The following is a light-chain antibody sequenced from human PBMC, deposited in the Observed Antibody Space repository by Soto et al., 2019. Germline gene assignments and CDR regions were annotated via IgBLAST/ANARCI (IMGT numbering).Light chain of an antibody. CDR2: GAS. CDR3: QHYDSSACT. CDR1: QSVRGSY. V-gene: IGKV3-20*01. J-gene: IGKJ2*02. Sequence: ELVLTQSPGTLSLSPGDSATLSCRASQSVRGSYLAWYQQKPGQAPRLLIYGASSRASGIPGRFSGSASGTDFTLTITSLEPDDFAVYYCQHYDSSACTFGRGSKLEIK.